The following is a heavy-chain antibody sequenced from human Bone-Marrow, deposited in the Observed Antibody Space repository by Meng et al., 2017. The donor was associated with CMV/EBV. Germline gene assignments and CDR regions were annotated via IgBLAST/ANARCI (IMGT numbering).Heavy chain of an antibody. D-gene: IGHD2-2*01. CDR1: GGTFSTYS. CDR3: ARGHTDCISPACQIVYYYYYMAV. V-gene: IGHV1-69*05. Sequence: SVKDSCKASGGTFSTYSITWVRQAPGQGLEWVGGTIPMYGTANYAQKFQGRVTITTDESMNTAYLELTSLTSVDTAVYYCARGHTDCISPACQIVYYYYYMAVWGQGTTVTVSS. J-gene: IGHJ6*02. CDR2: TIPMYGTA.